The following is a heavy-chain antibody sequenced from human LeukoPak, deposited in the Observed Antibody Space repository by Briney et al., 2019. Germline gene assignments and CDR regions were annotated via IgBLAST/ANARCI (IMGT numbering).Heavy chain of an antibody. Sequence: RGSLRLSCADSGFTFSDHYMDWVRQAPGKGLEWVSAISGSGGSTYYADSVKGRFTISRDNSKNTLYLQMNSLRAEDTAVYYCARLVVVTAIYFDYWGQGTLVTVSS. D-gene: IGHD2-21*02. CDR3: ARLVVVTAIYFDY. V-gene: IGHV3-23*01. CDR1: GFTFSDHY. J-gene: IGHJ4*02. CDR2: ISGSGGST.